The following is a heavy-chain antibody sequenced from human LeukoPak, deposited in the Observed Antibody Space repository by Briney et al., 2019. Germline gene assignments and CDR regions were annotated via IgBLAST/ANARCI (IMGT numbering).Heavy chain of an antibody. Sequence: SETLSLTCTVSGDSISNYYWSWFRQPPGKGLEWIGYIYYSGTTGYNPSLKSRVTISVDTSKNQFSLKLSSVTAADTAVYYCARGPTPYYYDSSGFGRAFDYWGQGTLVTVSS. J-gene: IGHJ4*02. CDR1: GDSISNYY. V-gene: IGHV4-59*01. D-gene: IGHD3-22*01. CDR2: IYYSGTT. CDR3: ARGPTPYYYDSSGFGRAFDY.